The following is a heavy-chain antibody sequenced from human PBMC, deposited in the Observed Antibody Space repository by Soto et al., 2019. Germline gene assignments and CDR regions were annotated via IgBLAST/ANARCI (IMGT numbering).Heavy chain of an antibody. CDR3: ARGRAQLYDSSGYYYQN. V-gene: IGHV3-74*01. Sequence: GGSLRLSCAASGFTFSSYWMHWVRQAPGKGLVWVSRINSDGSSTSYADSVKGRFTISRDNAKNTLYLQMNSLRAEDTAVYYCARGRAQLYDSSGYYYQNWGQGTLVTVSS. J-gene: IGHJ1*01. CDR1: GFTFSSYW. CDR2: INSDGSST. D-gene: IGHD3-22*01.